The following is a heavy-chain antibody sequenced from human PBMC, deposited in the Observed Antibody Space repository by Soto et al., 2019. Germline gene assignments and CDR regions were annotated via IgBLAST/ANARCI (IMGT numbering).Heavy chain of an antibody. D-gene: IGHD3-22*01. CDR3: AKDIDDSSGPDY. Sequence: GGSLRLSCAASGFTFSSYSMNWIRQAPGKGLEWISYISISSSTISYADSVKGRFTISRDNSKNTLYLQMNSLRAEDTAVYYCAKDIDDSSGPDYWGQGTLVTVSS. CDR1: GFTFSSYS. CDR2: ISISSSTI. J-gene: IGHJ4*02. V-gene: IGHV3-48*01.